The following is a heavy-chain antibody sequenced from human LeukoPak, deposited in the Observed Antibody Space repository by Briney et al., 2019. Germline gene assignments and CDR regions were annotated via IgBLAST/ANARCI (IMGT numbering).Heavy chain of an antibody. CDR2: IGAYNGNT. D-gene: IGHD2-2*02. CDR1: GYTFTSYG. Sequence: GASVKVSCKASGYTFTSYGISWVRQAPGQGLEWMGWIGAYNGNTNYAQKLQGRVTMTTDTPTSTAYMELRSLRSDDTAVYYCARDPRYCSSTSCYIDNWFDPWGQGTLVTVSS. J-gene: IGHJ5*02. V-gene: IGHV1-18*01. CDR3: ARDPRYCSSTSCYIDNWFDP.